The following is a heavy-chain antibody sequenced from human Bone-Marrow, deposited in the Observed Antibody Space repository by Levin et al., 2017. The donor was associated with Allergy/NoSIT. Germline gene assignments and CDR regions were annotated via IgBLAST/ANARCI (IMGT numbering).Heavy chain of an antibody. CDR1: GFTFSSYG. D-gene: IGHD2-15*01. J-gene: IGHJ6*02. CDR2: ISYDGSNK. Sequence: GGSLRLSCAASGFTFSSYGMHWVRQAPGKGLEWVAVISYDGSNKYYADSVKGRFTISRDNSKNTLYLQMNSLRAEDTAVYYCAKDVFSSGGSCYGMDVWGQGTTVTVSS. CDR3: AKDVFSSGGSCYGMDV. V-gene: IGHV3-30*18.